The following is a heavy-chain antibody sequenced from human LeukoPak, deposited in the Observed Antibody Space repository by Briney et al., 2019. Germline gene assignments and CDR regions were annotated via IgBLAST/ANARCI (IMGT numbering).Heavy chain of an antibody. J-gene: IGHJ4*02. CDR1: GGSISSYY. V-gene: IGHV4-4*07. D-gene: IGHD3-3*01. CDR2: IYTSGST. CDR3: ARGDDDFWSGYRAYYFDY. Sequence: SETLSLTCTVSGGSISSYYWSWIRQPAGKGLEWIGRIYTSGSTNYNPSLKSRVTMSVDTSKNQFSLKLSSVTAADTAVYYCARGDDDFWSGYRAYYFDYWGQGTLVTVSS.